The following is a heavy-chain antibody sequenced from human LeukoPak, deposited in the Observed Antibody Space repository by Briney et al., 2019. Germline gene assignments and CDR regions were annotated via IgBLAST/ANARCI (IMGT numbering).Heavy chain of an antibody. CDR3: ARAHAGGAYNYAMDV. D-gene: IGHD3-10*01. J-gene: IGHJ6*02. V-gene: IGHV3-48*01. Sequence: GGSLRLSCAASGFTFSSYTMNWVRQAPGKGLEWISYISRGGNTIYYADSVKSRFTTSRDNAKNSLYLQMNSLRAEDTAMYYCARAHAGGAYNYAMDVWGQGTTVTVSS. CDR1: GFTFSSYT. CDR2: ISRGGNTI.